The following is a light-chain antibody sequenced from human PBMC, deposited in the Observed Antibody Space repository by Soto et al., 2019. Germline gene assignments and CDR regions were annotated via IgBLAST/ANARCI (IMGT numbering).Light chain of an antibody. CDR2: GAS. CDR3: QQSLNPKT. J-gene: IGKJ1*01. CDR1: QSVSSIY. Sequence: IVLTQSPATLSSFPGDRVTLSCRASQSVSSIYVAWYQQKPGQAPRLLIYGASTRATGIPDRFSGSGSGTDFTLTIDRLEPEDFAVYYCQQSLNPKTFGQGTKVDIK. V-gene: IGKV3-20*01.